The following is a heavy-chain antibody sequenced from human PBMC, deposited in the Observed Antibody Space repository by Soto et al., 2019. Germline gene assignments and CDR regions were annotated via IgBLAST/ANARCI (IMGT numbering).Heavy chain of an antibody. CDR1: GFTFSSYA. CDR3: AKRSGRYCSSTSCYFSY. CDR2: ISGSGGST. Sequence: PGGSLRLSCAASGFTFSSYAMSWVRQAPGKGLEWVSAISGSGGSTYYADSVKGRFTISRDNSKNTLYLQMNSLRAEDTAVYYCAKRSGRYCSSTSCYFSYWGQGTLVTVSS. D-gene: IGHD2-2*01. V-gene: IGHV3-23*01. J-gene: IGHJ4*02.